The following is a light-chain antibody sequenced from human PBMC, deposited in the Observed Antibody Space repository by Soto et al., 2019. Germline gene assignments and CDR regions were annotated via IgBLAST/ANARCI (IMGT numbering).Light chain of an antibody. CDR3: QQYYSSPWT. J-gene: IGKJ1*01. Sequence: DIVMTQSPDSLAVSLGERATINCKSSQSVLSSSNNKNYLAWYQQKSGQPPKLLIYWASTRESGVPDRFSGSGSGTDFTLTISSLQAADVAVYYCQQYYSSPWTFGQGTKVEIK. CDR1: QSVLSSSNNKNY. CDR2: WAS. V-gene: IGKV4-1*01.